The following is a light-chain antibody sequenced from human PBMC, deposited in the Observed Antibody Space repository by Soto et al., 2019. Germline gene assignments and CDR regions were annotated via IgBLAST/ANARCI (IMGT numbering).Light chain of an antibody. J-gene: IGKJ5*01. CDR1: QSVSTY. CDR2: DAS. CDR3: QQRSSWPS. V-gene: IGKV3-11*01. Sequence: EIVMTHSPVTLSVSPGERFTLSCRASQSVSTYLAWYQQKPGQAPRLLIYDASNRATGIPARFSGSGSGTDFTLTISSLEPEDFAVYHCQQRSSWPSFGQGTRLEIK.